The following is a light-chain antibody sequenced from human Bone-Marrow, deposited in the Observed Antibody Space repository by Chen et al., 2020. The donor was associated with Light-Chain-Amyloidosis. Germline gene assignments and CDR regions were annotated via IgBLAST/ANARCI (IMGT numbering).Light chain of an antibody. J-gene: IGKJ4*01. CDR3: QQYGTAPLS. Sequence: EIVLTQSPGTLSLSPGEGANLSCRASQTISSNYLTWYQQKFGQAPRLLIYGSSSRATGIPDRFADPGSGTDFTLPTNRLEPEDFAMDSSQQYGTAPLSLGGGTKSETK. CDR1: QTISSNY. CDR2: GSS. V-gene: IGKV3-20*01.